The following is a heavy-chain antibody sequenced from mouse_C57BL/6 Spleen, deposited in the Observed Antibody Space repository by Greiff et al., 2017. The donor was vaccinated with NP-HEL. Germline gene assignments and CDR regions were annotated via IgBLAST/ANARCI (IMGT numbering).Heavy chain of an antibody. CDR1: GFTFSDYG. CDR3: ARATAQATFAY. V-gene: IGHV5-15*01. D-gene: IGHD3-2*02. J-gene: IGHJ3*01. Sequence: EVMLVESGGGLVQPGGSLKLSCAASGFTFSDYGMAWVRQAPRKGPEWVAFISNLAYSIYYADTVTGRFTISRENAKNTLYLEMSSLRSEDTAMYYCARATAQATFAYWGQGTLVTVSA. CDR2: ISNLAYSI.